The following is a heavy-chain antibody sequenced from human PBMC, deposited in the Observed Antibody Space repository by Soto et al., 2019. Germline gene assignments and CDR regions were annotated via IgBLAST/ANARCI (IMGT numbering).Heavy chain of an antibody. CDR3: GRETREQLVLGMDV. CDR1: GYTFTGYY. CDR2: INPNSGGT. D-gene: IGHD6-6*01. Sequence: ASVKVSCKASGYTFTGYYMHWVRQAPGQGLEWMGWINPNSGGTNYAQKVQGWVTMTRDTSISTAYMELSRLRSDDTAVYYCGRETREQLVLGMDVWGQGTTVTVSS. V-gene: IGHV1-2*04. J-gene: IGHJ6*02.